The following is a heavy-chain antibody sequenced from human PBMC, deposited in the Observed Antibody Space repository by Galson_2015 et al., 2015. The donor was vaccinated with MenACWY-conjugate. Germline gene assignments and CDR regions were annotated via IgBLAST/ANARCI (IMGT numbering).Heavy chain of an antibody. D-gene: IGHD2-2*01. CDR1: GGTFSSYA. V-gene: IGHV1-69*01. CDR3: VEQKGSCSRGGCYSDL. CDR2: IIPIFGTA. J-gene: IGHJ4*02. Sequence: SGGTFSSYAISWVRQAPGQGLEWMGGIIPIFGTANYAQKFQGRVTITADESTSTAYMELSSLRSEDTAVYYCVEQKGSCSRGGCYSDLWGQGTLVTVSS.